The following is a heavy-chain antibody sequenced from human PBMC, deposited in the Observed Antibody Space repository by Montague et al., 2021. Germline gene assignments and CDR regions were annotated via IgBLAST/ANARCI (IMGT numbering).Heavy chain of an antibody. CDR3: VNHPGGGGY. CDR1: GFTVSNNY. Sequence: SLRLSCAASGFTVSNNYMSWVRQAPGKGLEWASLIYSGGNIYYADPVTGRFTISRDSSRNTLYLQMNSLRTEDTAVYYCVNHPGGGGYWGQGTLVTVSS. D-gene: IGHD3-16*01. V-gene: IGHV3-53*01. CDR2: IYSGGNI. J-gene: IGHJ4*02.